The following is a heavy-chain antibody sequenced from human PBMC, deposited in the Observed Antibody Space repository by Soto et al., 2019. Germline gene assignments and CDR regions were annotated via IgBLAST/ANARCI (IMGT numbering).Heavy chain of an antibody. V-gene: IGHV3-23*01. CDR1: GFTFSSYG. Sequence: GGSLRLSCAASGFTFSSYGMHWVRQAPGKGLEWVSAISGSGGSTYYADSVKGRFTISRDNSKNTLYLQMNSLRAEDTAVYYCAKDPPSGLWFGELLYFDIWGQGTMVTVSS. D-gene: IGHD3-10*01. CDR2: ISGSGGST. J-gene: IGHJ3*02. CDR3: AKDPPSGLWFGELLYFDI.